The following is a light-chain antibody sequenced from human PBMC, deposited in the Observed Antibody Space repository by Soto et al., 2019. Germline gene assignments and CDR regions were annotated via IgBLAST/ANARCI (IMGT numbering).Light chain of an antibody. CDR2: EGS. CDR1: SSDVGSYNL. V-gene: IGLV2-23*01. CDR3: CSYAGSVV. Sequence: QSVLTQPASVSGSPGQSITISCTGTSSDVGSYNLVSWYQQHPGKAPKLMIYEGSKRPSGVSNRFSGSKSGNTASLTISGLQAEDEAAYNCCSYAGSVVFRGGTKVPVL. J-gene: IGLJ2*01.